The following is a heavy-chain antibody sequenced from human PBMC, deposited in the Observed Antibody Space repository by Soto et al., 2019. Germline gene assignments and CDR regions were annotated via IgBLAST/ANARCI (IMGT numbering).Heavy chain of an antibody. CDR3: ARAQYLADDAFDI. Sequence: SETLSLTCALYNASFSVYYWTWIRQPPGKGLEWIGEINHSGSSNYNPSLKSRVTISVDTSKNQFSLKLSSVTAADTAVYYCARAQYLADDAFDIWGQGAMVTVSS. J-gene: IGHJ3*02. CDR2: INHSGSS. D-gene: IGHD2-2*01. CDR1: NASFSVYY. V-gene: IGHV4-34*01.